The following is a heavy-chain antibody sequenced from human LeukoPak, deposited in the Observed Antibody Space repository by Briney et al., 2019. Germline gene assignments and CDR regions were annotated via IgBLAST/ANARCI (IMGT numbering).Heavy chain of an antibody. V-gene: IGHV4-38-2*02. CDR1: GYSISSGYY. CDR3: ARDKGSSWFTVTIQQNWFDP. CDR2: IYHSGST. Sequence: SETLSLTCTVSGYSISSGYYWGWIRQPPGKGLEWIGSIYHSGSTYYNPSLKSRVTILLDTSKNQLSLKLTSVTAADTAMYYCARDKGSSWFTVTIQQNWFDPWGQGTLVTVSS. D-gene: IGHD4-17*01. J-gene: IGHJ5*02.